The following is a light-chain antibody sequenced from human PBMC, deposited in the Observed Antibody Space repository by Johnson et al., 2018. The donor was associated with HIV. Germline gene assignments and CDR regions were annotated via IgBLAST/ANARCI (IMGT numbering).Light chain of an antibody. CDR3: GTWDSSLTSYV. CDR1: KLGDKY. J-gene: IGLJ1*01. CDR2: QDS. Sequence: VLTQPPSVSVSPGQTASITCSGDKLGDKYACWYYQKSGQSPVLVIYQDSKRPSGIPERFSGSNSGNTATLTITGLQTGDEADYYCGTWDSSLTSYVFGAGTKVTVL. V-gene: IGLV3-1*01.